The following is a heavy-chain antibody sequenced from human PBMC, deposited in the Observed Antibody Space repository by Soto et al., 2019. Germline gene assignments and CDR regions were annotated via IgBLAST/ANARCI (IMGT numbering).Heavy chain of an antibody. Sequence: SVKVSCKASGGTFSSYAISWVRQAPGQGLEWMGGIIPIFGTANYAQKFQGRVTITAEKSTSTAYMGLSRLRSEDTAVYYCARAQWDTSGYYPNAFDIWGQGXMVTV. CDR2: IIPIFGTA. V-gene: IGHV1-69*06. CDR3: ARAQWDTSGYYPNAFDI. D-gene: IGHD3-22*01. J-gene: IGHJ3*02. CDR1: GGTFSSYA.